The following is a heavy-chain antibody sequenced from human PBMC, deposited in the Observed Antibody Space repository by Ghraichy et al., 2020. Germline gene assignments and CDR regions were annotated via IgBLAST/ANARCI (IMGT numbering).Heavy chain of an antibody. J-gene: IGHJ4*02. CDR2: IYYSGST. CDR3: ARGLGTSYSPRH. D-gene: IGHD2-15*01. CDR1: GDSISSSF. V-gene: IGHV4-59*01. Sequence: SETLSLTCTVSGDSISSSFWSWIRQPPGKGLEWIGYIYYSGSTTYNPSLKSRVTISIDTSKKQFSLKMISVTAADTAFYYCARGLGTSYSPRHWGQGTLVTVSS.